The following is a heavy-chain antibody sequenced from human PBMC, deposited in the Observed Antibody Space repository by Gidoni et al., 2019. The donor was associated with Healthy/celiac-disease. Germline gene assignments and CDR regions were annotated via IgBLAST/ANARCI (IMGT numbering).Heavy chain of an antibody. CDR3: ARGVGAHPLYAFDI. CDR1: GFTFSSYA. J-gene: IGHJ3*02. V-gene: IGHV3-30-3*01. CDR2: ISYDGSNK. Sequence: QVQLVESGGGVVQPGRSLRRSCAASGFTFSSYAMHWVRQAPGKGLEWVAVISYDGSNKYYADSVKGRFTISRDNSKNTLYLQMNSLRAEDTAVYYCARGVGAHPLYAFDIWGQGTMVTVSS. D-gene: IGHD1-26*01.